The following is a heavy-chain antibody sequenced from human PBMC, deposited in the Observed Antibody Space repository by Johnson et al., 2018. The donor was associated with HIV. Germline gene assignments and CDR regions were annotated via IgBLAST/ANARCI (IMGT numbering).Heavy chain of an antibody. Sequence: MKWVRQTPGMGLEWVSAINWNAGRTGYTDSVKGRFTICRDNAKNSLYVEMNRLRAEDTAFYYYTRDPGYSSFDIWGQGTMVTVSS. D-gene: IGHD6-13*01. CDR2: INWNAGRT. CDR3: TRDPGYSSFDI. J-gene: IGHJ3*02. V-gene: IGHV3-20*03.